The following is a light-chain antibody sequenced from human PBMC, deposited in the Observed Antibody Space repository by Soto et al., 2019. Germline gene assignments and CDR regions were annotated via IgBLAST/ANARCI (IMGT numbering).Light chain of an antibody. Sequence: SYELTQPPSVSVSPGQTASITCSGDKLGNEYVFWYQQRPGQSPVLVIYQHSMRPSGISARVSGSTSGNTATLTISGTQTADEADYYCQAWDSSIAVFGGGTKLTVL. J-gene: IGLJ3*02. CDR1: KLGNEY. V-gene: IGLV3-1*01. CDR3: QAWDSSIAV. CDR2: QHS.